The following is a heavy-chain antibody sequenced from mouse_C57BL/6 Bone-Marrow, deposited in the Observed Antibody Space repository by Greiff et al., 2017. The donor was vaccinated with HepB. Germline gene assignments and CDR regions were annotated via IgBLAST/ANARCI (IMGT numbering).Heavy chain of an antibody. V-gene: IGHV1-81*01. D-gene: IGHD2-12*01. CDR3: ARRANKRRRDWYFDV. CDR1: GYTFTSYG. Sequence: VKLVESGAELARPGASVKLSCKASGYTFTSYGISWVKQRTGQGLEWIGEIYPRSGNTYYNEKFKGKATLTADKSSSTAYMELRSLTSEDSAVYFCARRANKRRRDWYFDVWGTGTTVTVSS. J-gene: IGHJ1*03. CDR2: IYPRSGNT.